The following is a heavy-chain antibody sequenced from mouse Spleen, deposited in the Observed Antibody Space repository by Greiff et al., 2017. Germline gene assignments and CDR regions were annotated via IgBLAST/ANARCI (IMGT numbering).Heavy chain of an antibody. D-gene: IGHD1-1*01. CDR3: AITTVDAMDY. Sequence: VQLQQSGPGLVKPSQSLSLTCTVTGYSITSDYAWNWIRQFPGNKLEWMGYISYSGSTSYNPSLKSRISITRDTSKNQFFLQLNSVTTEDTATYYCAITTVDAMDYWGQGTSVTVSS. J-gene: IGHJ4*01. V-gene: IGHV3-2*02. CDR1: GYSITSDYA. CDR2: ISYSGST.